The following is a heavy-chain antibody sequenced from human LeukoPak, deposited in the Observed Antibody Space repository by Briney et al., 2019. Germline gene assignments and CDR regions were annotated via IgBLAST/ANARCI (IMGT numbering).Heavy chain of an antibody. CDR2: INHSGST. J-gene: IGHJ5*02. CDR1: GGSFSGYY. Sequence: SETLSLTCAVYGGSFSGYYWSWIRQPPGKGLEWIGEINHSGSTNYNPSLKSRVTMSVDTSKNQFSLKLSSVTAADTAVYYCARGPTYYYDSSGYPWGQGTLVTVSS. CDR3: ARGPTYYYDSSGYP. V-gene: IGHV4-34*01. D-gene: IGHD3-22*01.